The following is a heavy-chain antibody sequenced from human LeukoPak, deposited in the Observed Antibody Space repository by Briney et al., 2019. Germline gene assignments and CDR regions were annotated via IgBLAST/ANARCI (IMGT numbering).Heavy chain of an antibody. V-gene: IGHV4-39*01. CDR1: GGSISSSSYY. J-gene: IGHJ3*02. CDR3: ARLLRAIDAFDI. CDR2: IYYSGST. Sequence: PSETLSLTCTVSGGSISSSSYYWGWIRQPPGKGLEWIGSIYYSGSTYYNPSLKSRVTISVDTSKNQFSLKLSSVTAADTAVYYCARLLRAIDAFDIWGQGTMVTVSS.